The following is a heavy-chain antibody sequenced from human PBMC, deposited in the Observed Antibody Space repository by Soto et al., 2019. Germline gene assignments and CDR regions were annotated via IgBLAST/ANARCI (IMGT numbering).Heavy chain of an antibody. V-gene: IGHV4-30-2*01. Sequence: QLQLQESGSGLVKPSQTLSLTCAVSGGSISSGGYSWSWIRQPPGKGLEWIGYIYHSGSTYYNPSLKSRVTISVDRAKNQFSLKLSSVTAADTAVYYCARARGNWGLSGMDVGGQGTTVTVSS. CDR2: IYHSGST. CDR3: ARARGNWGLSGMDV. CDR1: GGSISSGGYS. J-gene: IGHJ6*02. D-gene: IGHD7-27*01.